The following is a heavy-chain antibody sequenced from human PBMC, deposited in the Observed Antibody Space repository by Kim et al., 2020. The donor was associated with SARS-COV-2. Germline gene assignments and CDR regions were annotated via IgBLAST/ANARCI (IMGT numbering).Heavy chain of an antibody. CDR1: GGSISSYY. Sequence: SETLSLTCTVSGGSISSYYWSWIRQPAGKGLEWIGRIYTSGSTNYNPSLKSRVTMSVDTSKNQFSLKLSSVTAADTAVYYCARDRYYDSSGYYCDAFDIWGQGTMVTVSS. CDR3: ARDRYYDSSGYYCDAFDI. D-gene: IGHD3-22*01. CDR2: IYTSGST. V-gene: IGHV4-4*07. J-gene: IGHJ3*02.